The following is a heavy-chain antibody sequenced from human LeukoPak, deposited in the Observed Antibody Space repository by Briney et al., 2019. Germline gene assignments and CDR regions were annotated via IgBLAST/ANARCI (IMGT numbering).Heavy chain of an antibody. CDR2: IIPIFGTA. CDR3: ARDLGVVAAAYYYYYIDV. CDR1: GGTFSSYA. J-gene: IGHJ6*03. Sequence: ASVKVSCKASGGTFSSYAISWVRQAPGQGLEWMGRIIPIFGTANYAQKFQGRVTITTDESTSTAYMELSSLRSEDTTVYYCARDLGVVAAAYYYYYIDVWGKGTTVTVSS. V-gene: IGHV1-69*05. D-gene: IGHD2-15*01.